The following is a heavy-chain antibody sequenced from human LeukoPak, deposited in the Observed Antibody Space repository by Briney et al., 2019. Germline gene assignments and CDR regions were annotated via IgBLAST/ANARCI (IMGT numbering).Heavy chain of an antibody. CDR2: IYHSGST. D-gene: IGHD1-26*01. CDR1: GYSISSGYY. Sequence: SETLSLTCAVSGYSISSGYYWGWIRQPPGKGLEWIGSIYHSGSTYYNPSLKSRVTISVDTSKNQFSLKLSSVTAADTAVYYCARHVRGATGYWGKGTLVTVSS. J-gene: IGHJ4*02. V-gene: IGHV4-38-2*01. CDR3: ARHVRGATGY.